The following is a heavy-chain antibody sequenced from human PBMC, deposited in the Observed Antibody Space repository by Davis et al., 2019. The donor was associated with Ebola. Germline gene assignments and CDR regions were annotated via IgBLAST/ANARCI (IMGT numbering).Heavy chain of an antibody. D-gene: IGHD4-17*01. CDR2: TSGDGSDT. V-gene: IGHV3-74*01. CDR3: ARDLYGDLDY. J-gene: IGHJ4*02. CDR1: GFNYSSHW. Sequence: PGGSLRLSCVVSGFNYSSHWMHWVRQAPGKGLVWVLRTSGDGSDTKYADFVKGRFTIFRDNAKNSLYLQMNILRAEDTAVYYCARDLYGDLDYWGQGTLVTVS.